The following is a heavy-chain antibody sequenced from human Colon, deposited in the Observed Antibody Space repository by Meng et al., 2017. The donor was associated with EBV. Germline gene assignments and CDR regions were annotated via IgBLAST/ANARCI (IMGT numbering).Heavy chain of an antibody. Sequence: GRLGESGGGFAPPGASLRLSCEASGYTFTTSAVHWVRQASGKGLEWVGRITTKASNYATAYVASVEGRFTVSRDDSTNTAYLRMNSLKTEDTAVYYCTNLDYWGQGILVTVSS. V-gene: IGHV3-73*02. CDR3: TNLDY. J-gene: IGHJ4*02. CDR1: GYTFTTSA. CDR2: ITTKASNYAT.